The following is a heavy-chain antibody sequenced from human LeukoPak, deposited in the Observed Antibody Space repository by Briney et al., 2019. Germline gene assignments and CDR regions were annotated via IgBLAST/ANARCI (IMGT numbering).Heavy chain of an antibody. CDR1: GFTFSSYA. CDR2: ISDSGGNT. V-gene: IGHV3-23*01. J-gene: IGHJ4*02. D-gene: IGHD2-2*01. Sequence: PGGSLRLSCAASGFTFSSYAMSWVRQGPGKGRDWVSAISDSGGNTYYADSVKGRFTISRDNSKNTVYLQMNSLRAEDTAEYYCAKERRGCSGTSCYYRFDYWGPGTLVTVSS. CDR3: AKERRGCSGTSCYYRFDY.